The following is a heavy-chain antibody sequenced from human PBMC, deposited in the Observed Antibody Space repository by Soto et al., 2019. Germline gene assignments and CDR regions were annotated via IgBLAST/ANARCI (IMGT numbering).Heavy chain of an antibody. J-gene: IGHJ4*02. D-gene: IGHD3-9*01. V-gene: IGHV1-18*04. CDR2: ISAYNGNT. CDR1: GYTFTSYG. Sequence: GASVKVSFKASGYTFTSYGISWLRQAPGQGLEWMGWISAYNGNTNYAQKLQGRVTMTTDTSTSTAYMELRSLRSDDTAVYYCARGGDILTGYYRVDYWGQGTLVTVSS. CDR3: ARGGDILTGYYRVDY.